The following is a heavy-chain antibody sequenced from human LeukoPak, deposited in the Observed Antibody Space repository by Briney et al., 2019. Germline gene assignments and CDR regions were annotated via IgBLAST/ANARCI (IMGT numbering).Heavy chain of an antibody. CDR3: AREDTVTTGYFQH. V-gene: IGHV1-69*05. CDR1: GGTFSSYT. Sequence: SVKVSCKASGGTFSSYTISWVRQAPGQGLEWMGGIIPIFGTANYAQKFQGRVTITTDESTSTAYMELSSLRSEDTAVYYCAREDTVTTGYFQHWGQGTLVTVSS. CDR2: IIPIFGTA. J-gene: IGHJ1*01. D-gene: IGHD4-17*01.